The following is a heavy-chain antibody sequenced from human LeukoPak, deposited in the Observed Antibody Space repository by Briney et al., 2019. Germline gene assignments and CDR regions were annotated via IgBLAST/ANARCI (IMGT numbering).Heavy chain of an antibody. V-gene: IGHV3-7*01. J-gene: IGHJ5*02. Sequence: GGSLRLSCAASGFTFSSHWMNWVRQAPGKGLEWVANIKQDGSEKYYVDSVKGRFTISRDNAKNSLYLQMNSLRAEDTAVYYCARAAVGHYDILTGYNWFDPWGQGTLVTVSS. CDR1: GFTFSSHW. D-gene: IGHD3-9*01. CDR3: ARAAVGHYDILTGYNWFDP. CDR2: IKQDGSEK.